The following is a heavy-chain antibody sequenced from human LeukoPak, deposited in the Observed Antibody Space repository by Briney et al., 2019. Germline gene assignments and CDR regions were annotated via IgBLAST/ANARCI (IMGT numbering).Heavy chain of an antibody. V-gene: IGHV4-4*07. CDR3: ARGVFYYDTSGREYYFDY. D-gene: IGHD3-22*01. CDR1: GGSIGSYY. J-gene: IGHJ4*02. CDR2: IYTSGGT. Sequence: SETLSLTCTVSGGSIGSYYWSWIRQPAGKGLEWIGRIYTSGGTVYNPSLKSRVTMSVDTSKNQFSLKLSSVTAADTAVYYCARGVFYYDTSGREYYFDYWGQGTLVTVSS.